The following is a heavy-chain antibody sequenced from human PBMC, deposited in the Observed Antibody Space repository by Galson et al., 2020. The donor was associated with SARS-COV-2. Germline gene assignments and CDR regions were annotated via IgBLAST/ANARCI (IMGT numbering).Heavy chain of an antibody. CDR2: IYHSGIT. CDR3: ARDRTPCRGVSCFVDAFDV. CDR1: GDSIGTYY. D-gene: IGHD2-15*01. Sequence: SETLSLTCTVSGDSIGTYYYYWIRQPPGKGLEWIAYIYHSGITNYNPSLKSRVTISVDMSRNQFSLKLNSVTAADTAVYYCARDRTPCRGVSCFVDAFDVWGQGTLVTVSP. J-gene: IGHJ3*01. V-gene: IGHV4-59*13.